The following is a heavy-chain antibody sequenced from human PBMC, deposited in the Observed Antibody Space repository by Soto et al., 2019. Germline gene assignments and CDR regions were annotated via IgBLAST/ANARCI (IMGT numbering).Heavy chain of an antibody. CDR3: ARDPQSHSGSYFSYFDY. J-gene: IGHJ4*02. CDR1: GFTFSSYA. CDR2: ISYDGSNK. Sequence: SLRLSCAASGFTFSSYAMHWVRQAPGKGLEWVAVISYDGSNKYYADSVKGRFTISRDNSKNSLYLQMNSLRAEDTAVYYCARDPQSHSGSYFSYFDYWGQGTLVTVSS. D-gene: IGHD1-26*01. V-gene: IGHV3-30-3*01.